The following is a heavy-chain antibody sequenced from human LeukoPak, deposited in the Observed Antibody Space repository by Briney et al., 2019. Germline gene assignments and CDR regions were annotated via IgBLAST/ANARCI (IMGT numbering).Heavy chain of an antibody. CDR1: GGSISSSSYY. V-gene: IGHV4-39*01. Sequence: PSETLSLTCTVSGGSISSSSYYWGWIRQPPGKGLEWIGSIYYSGSTYYNPSLKGRVTISVDTSKNQFSLKLSSVTAADTAVYYCARGLGTYYYYYMDVWGKGTTVTVSS. CDR2: IYYSGST. J-gene: IGHJ6*03. CDR3: ARGLGTYYYYYMDV. D-gene: IGHD5/OR15-5a*01.